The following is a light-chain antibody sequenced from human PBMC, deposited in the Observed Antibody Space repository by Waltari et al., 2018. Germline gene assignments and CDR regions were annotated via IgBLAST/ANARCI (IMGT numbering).Light chain of an antibody. J-gene: IGKJ1*01. CDR3: QQYNSYEWT. CDR1: QSFNSW. Sequence: DIQMTQFPSTLSASVGARPTIHCRASQSFNSWLAWYQQKPGKAPKLLIYKASSLESGVPSRFSGSGSGTEFTLTISSLQPDDFATYYCQQYNSYEWTFGQGTKVAIK. V-gene: IGKV1-5*03. CDR2: KAS.